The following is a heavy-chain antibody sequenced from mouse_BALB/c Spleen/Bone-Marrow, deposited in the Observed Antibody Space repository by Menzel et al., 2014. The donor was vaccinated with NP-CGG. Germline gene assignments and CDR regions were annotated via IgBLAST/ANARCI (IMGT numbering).Heavy chain of an antibody. CDR2: ISSGGRT. J-gene: IGHJ3*01. D-gene: IGHD1-1*01. Sequence: EVNVVESGGGLVKPGGSLKLSCAASGFTFSSYAMSWVRQTPGKGLEWVAYISSGGRTYYPDSLKSRFTISRDNARNILYLQLSSLSSEDSAIYYCARWYYGNVFAYWGQGTLVTVSA. CDR1: GFTFSSYA. CDR3: ARWYYGNVFAY. V-gene: IGHV5-6-5*01.